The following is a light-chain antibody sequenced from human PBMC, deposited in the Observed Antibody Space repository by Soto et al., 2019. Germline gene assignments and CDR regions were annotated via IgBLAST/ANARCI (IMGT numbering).Light chain of an antibody. V-gene: IGKV1-39*01. J-gene: IGKJ5*01. CDR3: QHYLNYTIT. CDR1: QNINTY. CDR2: AAS. Sequence: DIQMTQSPSSLSASVGDGVTITCQASQNINTYLNWYQQKPGKAPKLLIFAASSLQSGVPSRFSGSGSRTDFTLTITHLQSEDFATYDCQHYLNYTITFGQGTRLEIK.